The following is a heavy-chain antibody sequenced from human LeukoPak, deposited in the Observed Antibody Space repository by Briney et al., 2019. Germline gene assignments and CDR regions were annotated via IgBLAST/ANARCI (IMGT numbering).Heavy chain of an antibody. CDR1: GGSLSDYY. CDR2: IYYSGST. Sequence: PSETLSLTCAVYGGSLSDYYWSWLRQSPGKGLEWIGYIYYSGSTNYNTSLKSRVTISVDTSKNQFSLKLSSVTAADTAVYYCARHRGGPPRYMDVWGKGTTVTISS. J-gene: IGHJ6*03. D-gene: IGHD3-16*01. V-gene: IGHV4-59*08. CDR3: ARHRGGPPRYMDV.